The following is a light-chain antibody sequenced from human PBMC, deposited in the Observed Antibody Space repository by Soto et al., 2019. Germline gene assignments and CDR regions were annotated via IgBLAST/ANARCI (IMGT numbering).Light chain of an antibody. CDR1: QSLVYSDGNTY. CDR3: MQGTYWPYT. Sequence: DVVMTQSPLSLPVTLGQPASISCRSSQSLVYSDGNTYLNWFQQRPGQSPRRLIYKVSNRDSGGPDRISGRGSGTDFTLKISRVEAEDVGLDYCMQGTYWPYTFGQGTKLEIK. V-gene: IGKV2-30*01. CDR2: KVS. J-gene: IGKJ2*01.